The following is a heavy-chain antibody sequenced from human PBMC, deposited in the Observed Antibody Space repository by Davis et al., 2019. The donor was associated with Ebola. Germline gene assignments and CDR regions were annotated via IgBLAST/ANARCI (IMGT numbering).Heavy chain of an antibody. D-gene: IGHD5-24*01. V-gene: IGHV4-34*01. CDR2: INHSGST. Sequence: MPSETLSLTCAVYDGSLSGYYWSWILQPPGKGLEWIGEINHSGSTNYNPSIKSRVTISVDTSKYQSSLRLSYVTAADTAVYYCARVDDYYYGMDVRGQETTVTVSS. J-gene: IGHJ6*02. CDR3: ARVDDYYYGMDV. CDR1: DGSLSGYY.